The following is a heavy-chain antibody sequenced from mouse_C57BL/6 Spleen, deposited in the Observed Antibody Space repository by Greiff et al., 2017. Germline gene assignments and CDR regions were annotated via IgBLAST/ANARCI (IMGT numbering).Heavy chain of an antibody. J-gene: IGHJ4*01. Sequence: QVQLKESGPELVKPGASVKISCKASGYAFSSSWMNWVKQRPGKGLEWIGRIYPGDGDTNYNGTFKGKATLTADKSSSTAYMQLSSLTSEDSAVYFCASKDYGISHYYAMDYWGQGTSVTVSS. CDR1: GYAFSSSW. D-gene: IGHD1-1*01. CDR2: IYPGDGDT. CDR3: ASKDYGISHYYAMDY. V-gene: IGHV1-82*01.